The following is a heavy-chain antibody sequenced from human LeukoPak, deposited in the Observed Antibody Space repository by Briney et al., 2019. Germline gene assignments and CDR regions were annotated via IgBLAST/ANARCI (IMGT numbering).Heavy chain of an antibody. CDR3: ARSDYSMIRDYYYGMDV. Sequence: ASVTVSCKASGGTFSSYAISWVRQAPGQGLEWMGGIIPIFGTANYAQRFQGRVTITADESTSTAYMELSSLRSEDTAVFYCARSDYSMIRDYYYGMDVWGQGTTVTVSS. D-gene: IGHD4-11*01. CDR2: IIPIFGTA. J-gene: IGHJ6*02. CDR1: GGTFSSYA. V-gene: IGHV1-69*13.